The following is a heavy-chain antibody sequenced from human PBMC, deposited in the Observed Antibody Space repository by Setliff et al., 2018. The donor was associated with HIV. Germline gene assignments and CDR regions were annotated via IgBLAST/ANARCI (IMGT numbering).Heavy chain of an antibody. CDR2: IIPIFGTA. J-gene: IGHJ4*02. CDR3: ARDRGYFDY. CDR1: GYTFINYG. V-gene: IGHV1-69*05. Sequence: SVKVSCKASGYTFINYGITWVRQAPGQGLEWMGGIIPIFGTANYAQKFQGRVTITTDESTSTAYMELSSLRSEDTAVYYCARDRGYFDYWGQGTLVTVSS.